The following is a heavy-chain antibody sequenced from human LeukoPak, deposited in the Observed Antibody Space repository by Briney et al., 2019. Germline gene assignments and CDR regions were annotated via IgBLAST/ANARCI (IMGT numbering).Heavy chain of an antibody. Sequence: SGTLSLTCAVSGVSISTSEWWIWVRQPPGQGLEWIGEIHRDGRTRYNPSLTSRVTMSMDYSKNQFSLNVRFVTAADTAIYYCGKTDIYFNPIDYWGPGSLVTVPS. V-gene: IGHV4-4*02. D-gene: IGHD3-9*01. CDR1: GVSISTSEW. CDR2: IHRDGRT. J-gene: IGHJ4*02. CDR3: GKTDIYFNPIDY.